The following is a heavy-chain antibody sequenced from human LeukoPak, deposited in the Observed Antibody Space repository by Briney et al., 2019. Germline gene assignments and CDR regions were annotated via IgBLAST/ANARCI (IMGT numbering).Heavy chain of an antibody. CDR2: VRSDGGIK. D-gene: IGHD2-2*01. Sequence: GGSRRLSRAASGFTFSNYGMHWVRQAPGKGLEWVAFVRSDGGIKYYADSVKGRFTISRDNSRTTVYLQMNSLRAEDTAVYHCAKDLPAAYFDYWGQGTLVTVSS. V-gene: IGHV3-30*02. CDR3: AKDLPAAYFDY. CDR1: GFTFSNYG. J-gene: IGHJ4*02.